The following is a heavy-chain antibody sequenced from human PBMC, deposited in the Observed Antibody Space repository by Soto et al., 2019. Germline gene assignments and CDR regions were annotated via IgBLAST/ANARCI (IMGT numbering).Heavy chain of an antibody. J-gene: IGHJ5*02. D-gene: IGHD3-16*01. CDR1: GGSFSAYY. CDR2: INHSGGT. CDR3: AKRSQDYAAWFDP. V-gene: IGHV4-34*01. Sequence: SETLSLTCAVYGGSFSAYYWSWIRQPPGKGLEWIGEINHSGGTSYNPSLKSRVIISVDTSKSQFSLKLSSVTAADTAVYYCAKRSQDYAAWFDPWAREPWSPSPQ.